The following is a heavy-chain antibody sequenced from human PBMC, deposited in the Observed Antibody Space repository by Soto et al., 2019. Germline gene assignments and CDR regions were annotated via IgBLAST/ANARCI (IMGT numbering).Heavy chain of an antibody. V-gene: IGHV4-61*01. CDR2: IYYSGST. D-gene: IGHD2-2*01. Sequence: ETLSRTCTVSGGSVSSGSYHWSWILQPPGKGLEWIGYIYYSGSTNYNPSLKSRVTISVYTSKDQFSLKLSSVTAADTAVYYCARVVPDVVVPAATVFDYWGQGTLVTVSS. CDR3: ARVVPDVVVPAATVFDY. J-gene: IGHJ4*02. CDR1: GGSVSSGSYH.